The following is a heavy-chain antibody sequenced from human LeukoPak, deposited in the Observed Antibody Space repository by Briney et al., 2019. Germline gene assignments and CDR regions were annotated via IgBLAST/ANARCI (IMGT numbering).Heavy chain of an antibody. J-gene: IGHJ4*02. CDR1: GFTFSSYS. CDR2: ISSSSSYI. CDR3: ARSFSGYDPFDY. Sequence: GGSLRLSCAASGFTFSSYSMNWVRQAPGKGLEWVSSISSSSSYIYYADSVKGRSTISRDNAKNSLYLQMNSLRAEDTAVYYCARSFSGYDPFDYWGQGTLVTVSS. V-gene: IGHV3-21*04. D-gene: IGHD5-12*01.